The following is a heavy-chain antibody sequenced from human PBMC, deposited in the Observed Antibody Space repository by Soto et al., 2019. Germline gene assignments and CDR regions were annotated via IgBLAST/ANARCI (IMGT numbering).Heavy chain of an antibody. CDR2: INHSGST. CDR3: ARDKITGLFDY. V-gene: IGHV4-34*01. Sequence: QVQLQQWGAGLLKPSETLSHTCAVYGGSFSGYYWTWIRQPPGTGLEWIGEINHSGSTNYNPSLKSRVTISVDTSQNQFSLKLTSVTAADTAVYYCARDKITGLFDYWGQGTLVTVSS. CDR1: GGSFSGYY. J-gene: IGHJ4*02. D-gene: IGHD2-8*02.